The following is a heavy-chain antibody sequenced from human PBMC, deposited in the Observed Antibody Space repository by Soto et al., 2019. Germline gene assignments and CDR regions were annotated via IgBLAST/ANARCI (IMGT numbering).Heavy chain of an antibody. Sequence: GGSLRLSCTASGFTFGDYAMSWVRQAPGKGLEWVGFIRSKAYGGTTEYAASVKGRFTTSRDDSKSIAYLQMNSLKTEDTAVYYCTRAPRYSYFDYWGQGTLVTVSS. V-gene: IGHV3-49*04. CDR1: GFTFGDYA. CDR2: IRSKAYGGTT. D-gene: IGHD3-10*01. J-gene: IGHJ4*02. CDR3: TRAPRYSYFDY.